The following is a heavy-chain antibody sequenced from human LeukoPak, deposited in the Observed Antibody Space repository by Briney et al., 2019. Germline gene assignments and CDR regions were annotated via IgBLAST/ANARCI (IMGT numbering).Heavy chain of an antibody. J-gene: IGHJ4*02. Sequence: GGSLRLSCAASGFTFSYYYMSWIRQAPGKGLEWVSYISNTDNIIYYADSVKGRFTISRYNAKISLYLQMNSLRAEDTAVYYCARGGGAFDYWGQGTLVTVSS. V-gene: IGHV3-11*01. CDR3: ARGGGAFDY. CDR2: ISNTDNII. D-gene: IGHD4-17*01. CDR1: GFTFSYYY.